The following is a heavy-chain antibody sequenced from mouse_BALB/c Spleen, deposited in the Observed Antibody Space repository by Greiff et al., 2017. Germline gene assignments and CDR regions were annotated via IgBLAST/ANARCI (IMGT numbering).Heavy chain of an antibody. CDR1: GFTFSSYA. CDR3: ASYPRGFAY. J-gene: IGHJ3*01. V-gene: IGHV5-9-4*01. Sequence: EVQLQQSGGGLVKPGGSLKLSCAASGFTFSSYAMSWVRQSPEKRLEWVAEISSGGSYTYYPDTVTGRFTISRDNAKNTLYLEMSSLRSEDTAMYYCASYPRGFAYWGQGTLVTVSA. CDR2: ISSGGSYT.